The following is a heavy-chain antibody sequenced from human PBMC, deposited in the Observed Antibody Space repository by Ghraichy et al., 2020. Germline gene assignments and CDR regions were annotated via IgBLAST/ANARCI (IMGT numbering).Heavy chain of an antibody. D-gene: IGHD4-11*01. CDR1: GFTFHDYG. CDR3: AKATVTTRSGGGMDV. CDR2: ISWNSGSI. J-gene: IGHJ6*02. V-gene: IGHV3-9*01. Sequence: LSLTCAASGFTFHDYGMHWVRQAPGKGLEWISGISWNSGSIDYADSVKGRFIVSRDNANNYLYLQMNSLRAEDTALYYCAKATVTTRSGGGMDVWGQGTTVTVSS.